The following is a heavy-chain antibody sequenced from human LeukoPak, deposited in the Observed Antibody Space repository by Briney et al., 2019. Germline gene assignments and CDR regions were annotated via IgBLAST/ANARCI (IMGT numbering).Heavy chain of an antibody. V-gene: IGHV3-33*01. Sequence: TGGSLRLSCAASGFTFSSYGMHWVRQAPGKGLEWVAIIWYDGSDKDYADSVKGRFTISRDNSKNTLYLQMNSLRAEDTAVYYCARNLPYDSSGYSVAFDIWGQGTMVTVSS. CDR3: ARNLPYDSSGYSVAFDI. D-gene: IGHD3-22*01. CDR2: IWYDGSDK. CDR1: GFTFSSYG. J-gene: IGHJ3*02.